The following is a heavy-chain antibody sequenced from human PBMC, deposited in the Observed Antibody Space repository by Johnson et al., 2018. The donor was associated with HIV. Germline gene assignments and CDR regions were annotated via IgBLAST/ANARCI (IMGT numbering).Heavy chain of an antibody. CDR2: ISWNSGSI. Sequence: VQLVESGRTLVQPGGSLRLSCAASGFTFSSYAMSWVRQAPGKGLEWVSGISWNSGSIGYADSVKGRFTISRDNAKNSLYLQMNSLRAEDTALYYCAKDVAARPATDAFDIWGQGTMVTVSS. J-gene: IGHJ3*02. CDR1: GFTFSSYA. D-gene: IGHD6-6*01. CDR3: AKDVAARPATDAFDI. V-gene: IGHV3-9*01.